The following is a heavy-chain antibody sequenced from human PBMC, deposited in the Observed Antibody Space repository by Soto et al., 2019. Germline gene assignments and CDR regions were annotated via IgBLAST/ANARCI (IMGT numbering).Heavy chain of an antibody. V-gene: IGHV3-23*01. D-gene: IGHD1-26*01. Sequence: GGSLRLSCAASGFTFGSYAMSWVRQAPGKGLEWVSTISGSGGSTYYADSVKGRFTISRDNSKNTLYLQMNSLRAEDTAVYYCARNSYRYSGTPYAFDIWGQGTMVTVSS. CDR1: GFTFGSYA. CDR2: ISGSGGST. CDR3: ARNSYRYSGTPYAFDI. J-gene: IGHJ3*02.